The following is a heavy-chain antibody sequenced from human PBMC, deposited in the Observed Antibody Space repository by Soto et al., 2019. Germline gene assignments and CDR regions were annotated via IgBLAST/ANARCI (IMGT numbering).Heavy chain of an antibody. CDR1: GFDFSGYA. J-gene: IGHJ4*02. V-gene: IGHV3-23*01. Sequence: EVQLLASGGGLVQPGGSLTLSCAASGFDFSGYAMSWVRQAPGKGLQWVSVITGGGTSIYYGDSVKGRVSIARDKSSNTLFLHMHSLRAEDTALYYCAKHQYSFAHYIDHWGQGNHVTVSS. D-gene: IGHD4-4*01. CDR3: AKHQYSFAHYIDH. CDR2: ITGGGTSI.